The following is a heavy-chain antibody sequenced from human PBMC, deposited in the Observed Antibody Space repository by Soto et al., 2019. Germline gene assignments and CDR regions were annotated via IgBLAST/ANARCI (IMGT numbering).Heavy chain of an antibody. CDR3: ARVNLPAASWGPSVELKNGMDV. D-gene: IGHD2-2*01. CDR1: GFTFSSYW. CDR2: INSDGSST. Sequence: GGSLRLSCAASGFTFSSYWMHWVRQAPGKGLVWVSRINSDGSSTSYADSVKGRFTISRDNAKNTLYLQMNSLRAEDTAVYYCARVNLPAASWGPSVELKNGMDVWGQGTTVTVSS. J-gene: IGHJ6*02. V-gene: IGHV3-74*01.